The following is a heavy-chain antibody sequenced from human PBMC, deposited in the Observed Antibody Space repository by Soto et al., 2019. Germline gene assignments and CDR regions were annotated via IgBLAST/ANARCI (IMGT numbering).Heavy chain of an antibody. Sequence: GGSLGLSCAASGFTFSSYAMSWVRQSPGKGLEWVSAISVSGGSTYYADSVKGRFTISRDNSKNTLYLQMNSLRAEDTAVYYCAKDLVPYSSSHLEDYWGQGILVTVSS. CDR2: ISVSGGST. D-gene: IGHD6-13*01. CDR3: AKDLVPYSSSHLEDY. J-gene: IGHJ4*02. CDR1: GFTFSSYA. V-gene: IGHV3-23*01.